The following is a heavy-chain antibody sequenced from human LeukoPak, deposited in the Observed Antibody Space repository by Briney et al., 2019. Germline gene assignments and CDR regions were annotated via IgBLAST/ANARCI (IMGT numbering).Heavy chain of an antibody. CDR1: GFTFSSYG. V-gene: IGHV3-23*01. D-gene: IGHD3-10*01. CDR3: ARDTHYYGSGSPAFDI. J-gene: IGHJ3*02. CDR2: ISGSGGST. Sequence: GGTLRLSCAASGFTFSSYGMSWVRQAPGKGLEWVSAISGSGGSTYYADSVKGRFTISRDNSKNTRYLQMNSLRAEDTAVYFCARDTHYYGSGSPAFDIWGQGTMVTVSS.